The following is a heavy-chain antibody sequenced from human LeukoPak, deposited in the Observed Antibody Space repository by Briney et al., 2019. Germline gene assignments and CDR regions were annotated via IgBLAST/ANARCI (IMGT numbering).Heavy chain of an antibody. CDR2: ISSSSNKI. V-gene: IGHV3-21*01. J-gene: IGHJ4*02. CDR3: ARDIRFGDFIDY. D-gene: IGHD3-10*01. Sequence: PGGSLRLSCVASGFTFSTYSMNWVRQAPGKGVEWVSSISSSSNKIYYADSVKGRFTISRDNANNSLYLQMNSLRAEDTAVYYCARDIRFGDFIDYWGQGTLVTVSS. CDR1: GFTFSTYS.